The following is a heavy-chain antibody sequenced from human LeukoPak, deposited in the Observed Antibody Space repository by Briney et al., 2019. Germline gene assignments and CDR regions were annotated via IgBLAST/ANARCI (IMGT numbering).Heavy chain of an antibody. D-gene: IGHD3-3*01. Sequence: ASVKVSCKASGYTLTSYDINWVRQATGQGLGWMGRINTNSGNTDYAQKFQGRVTMTRNTSISTVYMELSSLRSEDTAVYYCSRGLLQFWNGYTADVFDIWGQGTMVTVSS. J-gene: IGHJ3*02. CDR1: GYTLTSYD. V-gene: IGHV1-8*01. CDR2: INTNSGNT. CDR3: SRGLLQFWNGYTADVFDI.